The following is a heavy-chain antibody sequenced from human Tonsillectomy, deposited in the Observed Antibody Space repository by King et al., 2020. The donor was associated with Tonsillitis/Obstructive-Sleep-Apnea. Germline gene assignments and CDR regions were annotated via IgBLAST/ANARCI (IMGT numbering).Heavy chain of an antibody. J-gene: IGHJ5*02. V-gene: IGHV7-4-1*02. D-gene: IGHD2-15*01. Sequence: VQLVESGSELKKPGASVKVSCKASGYTFTNYAMNWVRQAPGQGLEWMGWINTNTGNPTYAQGFTGRFVFSLDTSVSTAYLQISSLKAEDTAVYYCARPGDWRWWYWFDPWGQGTLVTVSP. CDR2: INTNTGNP. CDR1: GYTFTNYA. CDR3: ARPGDWRWWYWFDP.